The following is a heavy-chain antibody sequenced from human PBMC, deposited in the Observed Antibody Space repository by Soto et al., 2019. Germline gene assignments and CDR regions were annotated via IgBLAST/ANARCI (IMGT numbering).Heavy chain of an antibody. CDR1: GYTFTSYD. J-gene: IGHJ4*02. D-gene: IGHD6-13*01. V-gene: IGHV1-8*01. CDR2: MNPNSGNT. CDR3: AGYSSLTAAGDY. Sequence: ASVKVSCKASGYTFTSYDINWVRQAMGQGLEWMGWMNPNSGNTGYAQQFQGRVTMTTNTSVSTAYMGLSSLRSEGTAVYYCAGYSSLTAAGDYWGQRTLVTVSS.